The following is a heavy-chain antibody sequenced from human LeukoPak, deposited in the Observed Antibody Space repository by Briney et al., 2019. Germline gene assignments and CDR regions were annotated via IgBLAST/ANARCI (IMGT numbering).Heavy chain of an antibody. CDR1: GFVVSVNY. CDR3: AAKGNGYTGIYVFAH. CDR2: LYASGTT. V-gene: IGHV3-66*01. D-gene: IGHD1-26*01. J-gene: IGHJ4*02. Sequence: GGSLRLSCAASGFVVSVNYMSWVRQAPGKGLEWVSVLYASGTTKYADSAKGRFTISRDTSDNTLNLQMNGLGAEDSAVYYCAAKGNGYTGIYVFAHWGQGTLVTVSA.